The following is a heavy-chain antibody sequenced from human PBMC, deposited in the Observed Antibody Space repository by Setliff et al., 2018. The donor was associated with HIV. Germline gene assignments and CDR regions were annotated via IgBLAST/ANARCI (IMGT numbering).Heavy chain of an antibody. J-gene: IGHJ6*03. CDR2: IYYTGST. CDR1: GFNFSYY. V-gene: IGHV4-59*12. D-gene: IGHD6-25*01. Sequence: GSLRLSCVGSGFNFSYYWMSWLRQPPGKGLEWIGYIYYTGSTNYNPSLKSRLTVSLDMSKNEFSLKLTSVTAADTALYYCARGPPRTSAYSRYYFNYMDVWGKGTTVTVSS. CDR3: ARGPPRTSAYSRYYFNYMDV.